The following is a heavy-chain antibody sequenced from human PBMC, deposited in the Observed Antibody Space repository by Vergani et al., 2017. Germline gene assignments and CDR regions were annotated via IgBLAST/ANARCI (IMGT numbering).Heavy chain of an antibody. CDR1: GGSISSYY. D-gene: IGHD6-13*01. J-gene: IGHJ5*02. V-gene: IGHV4-59*01. CDR3: ARDSVYSSSWGNWFDP. CDR2: IYYSGST. Sequence: QVQLQESGPGLVKPSETLSLTCTVSGGSISSYYWSWIRQPPGKGLEWIGYIYYSGSTNYNPSLESRVTISVDTSKNQFSLKLSSVTAADTAVYYCARDSVYSSSWGNWFDPWGQGTLVTVSS.